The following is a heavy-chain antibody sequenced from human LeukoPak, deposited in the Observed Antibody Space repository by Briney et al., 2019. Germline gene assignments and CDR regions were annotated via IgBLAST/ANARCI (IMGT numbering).Heavy chain of an antibody. CDR1: GYTFTVYY. V-gene: IGHV1-2*02. CDR2: INPNSGDT. J-gene: IGHJ3*02. D-gene: IGHD6-19*01. Sequence: ASVKVSCKASGYTFTVYYMHWVRQAPGQGLEWMGWINPNSGDTNYAQKFQGRVTMTRDTSISTAYMELSRLRSDDTAVYYCARRYSSGWYDAFDIWGRGTMVTVSS. CDR3: ARRYSSGWYDAFDI.